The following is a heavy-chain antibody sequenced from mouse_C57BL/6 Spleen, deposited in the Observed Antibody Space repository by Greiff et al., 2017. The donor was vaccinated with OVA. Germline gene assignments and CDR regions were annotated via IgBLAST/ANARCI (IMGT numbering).Heavy chain of an antibody. CDR3: ARAPPFAY. CDR1: GFTFSSYA. CDR2: ISDGGSYT. V-gene: IGHV5-4*03. J-gene: IGHJ3*01. Sequence: DVMLVESGGGLVKPGGSLKLSCAASGFTFSSYAMSWVRQTPEKRLEWVATISDGGSYTYYPDNVKGRFTISRDNAKNNLYLQMSHLKSEDTAMYYCARAPPFAYWGQGTLGTVSA.